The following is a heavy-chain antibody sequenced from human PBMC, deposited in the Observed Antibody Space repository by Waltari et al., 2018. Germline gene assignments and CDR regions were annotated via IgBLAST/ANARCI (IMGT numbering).Heavy chain of an antibody. J-gene: IGHJ6*03. CDR1: GGSISSSSYY. V-gene: IGHV4-39*07. CDR3: ARGVYYYYMDV. Sequence: QLQLQESGPGLVKPSETLSLTCTVSGGSISSSSYYWGWIRQPPGKGLEWIGSIYYSGSTYYNPSLKSRVTISVDTSKNQFSLKLSSVTAADTAVYYCARGVYYYYMDVWGKGTTVTVSS. CDR2: IYYSGST.